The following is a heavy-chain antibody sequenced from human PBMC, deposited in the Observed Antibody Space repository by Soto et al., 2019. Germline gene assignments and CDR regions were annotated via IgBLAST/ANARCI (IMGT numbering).Heavy chain of an antibody. J-gene: IGHJ6*02. Sequence: VGSLRLSCAASGFTFSSYAMSWVRQAPGKGLEWVSAISGSGGSTYYADFVEGRFTISRDNSKNTLYLQMNSLRAEDTAVYYCAKYLRSPLMDVWGQGTTVTVSS. CDR2: ISGSGGST. D-gene: IGHD1-26*01. CDR1: GFTFSSYA. CDR3: AKYLRSPLMDV. V-gene: IGHV3-23*01.